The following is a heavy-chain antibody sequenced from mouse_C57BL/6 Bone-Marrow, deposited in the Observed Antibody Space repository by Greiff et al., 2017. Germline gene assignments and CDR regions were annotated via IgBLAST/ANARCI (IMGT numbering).Heavy chain of an antibody. J-gene: IGHJ3*01. D-gene: IGHD6-1*01. V-gene: IGHV5-17*01. CDR1: GFTFSDYG. CDR2: IRSGSSTL. Sequence: EVQLVESGGGLVKPGGSLKLSCAASGFTFSDYGMHWVRQAPEKGLEWVAYIRSGSSTLYYADTVKGRFTISRDNAKHTLFLQMTRRRSEDTALYYCARGAGQAWFAYWGQGTRVTVSA. CDR3: ARGAGQAWFAY.